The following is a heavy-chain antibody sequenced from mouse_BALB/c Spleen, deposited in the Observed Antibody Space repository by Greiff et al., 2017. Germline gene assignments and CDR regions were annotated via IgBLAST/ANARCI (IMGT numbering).Heavy chain of an antibody. Sequence: VTLKESGAELVRPGALVKLSCKASGFNIKDYYMHWVKQRPEQGLEWIGWIDPENGNTIYDPKFQGKASITADTSSNTAYLQLSSLTSEDTAVYYCARSSFLYAMDYWGQGTSDTVSS. J-gene: IGHJ4*01. CDR2: IDPENGNT. CDR1: GFNIKDYY. V-gene: IGHV14-1*02. CDR3: ARSSFLYAMDY.